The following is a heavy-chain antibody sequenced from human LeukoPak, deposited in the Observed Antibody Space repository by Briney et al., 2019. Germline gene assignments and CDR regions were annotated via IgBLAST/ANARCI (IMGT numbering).Heavy chain of an antibody. V-gene: IGHV3-23*01. CDR3: AKRGGTGSYGDY. D-gene: IGHD2-15*01. J-gene: IGHJ4*02. Sequence: GGSLRLSCAASGFTFSSTYDMSWVRQAPTKGLEWVSAISGSGGGTNYADSVKGRFTISRDNSKNTLYLQMNSLRAEDTAIYYCAKRGGTGSYGDYWGQGTLVTVSS. CDR2: ISGSGGGT. CDR1: GFTFSSTYD.